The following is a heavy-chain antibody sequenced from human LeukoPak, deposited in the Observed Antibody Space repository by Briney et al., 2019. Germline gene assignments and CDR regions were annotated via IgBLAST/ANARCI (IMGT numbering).Heavy chain of an antibody. J-gene: IGHJ5*02. D-gene: IGHD2-2*02. CDR1: GFTFSNYA. V-gene: IGHV3-23*01. Sequence: PGGSLRLSCAASGFTFSNYAMSWVRQAPGKGLEWVSAISGSGGSTYYADSVKGRFTISRDNSKNTLYLQMNSLRAEDTAVYYCAKRGSTSWNTARNWFDPWGQGTLVTVSS. CDR3: AKRGSTSWNTARNWFDP. CDR2: ISGSGGST.